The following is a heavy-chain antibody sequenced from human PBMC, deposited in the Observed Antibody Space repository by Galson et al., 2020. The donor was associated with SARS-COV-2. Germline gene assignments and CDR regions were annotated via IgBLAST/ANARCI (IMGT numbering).Heavy chain of an antibody. CDR3: ATRPANTVHYIGVFDY. V-gene: IGHV3-7*01. Sequence: GGSLRLSCAASGLMFSSHWMTWVRQAPGRGLEWVANIKPDGSETYYVDSVKGRFTISRDNAKNSLYLQMNSLRFEETAVYFCATRPANTVHYIGVFDYWGQGTLVTVS. D-gene: IGHD2-8*02. CDR2: IKPDGSET. J-gene: IGHJ4*02. CDR1: GLMFSSHW.